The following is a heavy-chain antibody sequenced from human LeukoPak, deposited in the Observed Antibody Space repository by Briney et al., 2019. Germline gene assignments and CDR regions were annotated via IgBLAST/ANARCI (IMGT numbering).Heavy chain of an antibody. CDR2: IYYSGST. V-gene: IGHV4-39*01. D-gene: IGHD2-2*01. CDR3: ARQLGYCSSTSCYADKVDY. CDR1: GGSISSSSYY. Sequence: SETLSLTCTVSGGSISSSSYYWGWIHQPPGKGLEWIGSIYYSGSTYYNPSLKSRVTISVDTSKNQFSLKLSSVTAADTAVYYCARQLGYCSSTSCYADKVDYWGQGTLVTVSS. J-gene: IGHJ4*02.